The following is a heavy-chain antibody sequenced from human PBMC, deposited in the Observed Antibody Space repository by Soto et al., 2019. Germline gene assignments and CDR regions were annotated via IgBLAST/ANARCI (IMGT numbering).Heavy chain of an antibody. CDR1: GYSFSFYW. CDR3: AAAYVYDFENSNYYRDAFDI. J-gene: IGHJ3*02. D-gene: IGHD3-22*01. Sequence: GESLKISCKASGYSFSFYWIGWVRQMPGKGLEWMAIMYPDDSDIRYSPSFEAHVTISADKSTSTAFLQWSSLKASDTAMYYCAAAYVYDFENSNYYRDAFDIWGQGTLVTVSS. V-gene: IGHV5-51*01. CDR2: MYPDDSDI.